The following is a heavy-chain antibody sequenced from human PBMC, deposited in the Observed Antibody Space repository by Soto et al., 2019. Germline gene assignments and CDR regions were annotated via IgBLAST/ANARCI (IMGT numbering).Heavy chain of an antibody. CDR3: ARSTGTRTYYYYGMDV. J-gene: IGHJ6*02. Sequence: QVQLVESGGGVVQPGRSLRLSCAASGFTFSSYAMHWVRQAPGKGLEWVAVISYDGSNKYYADSVKGRFTISRDNSKNTLYLQMNSRRAEDTAVYYCARSTGTRTYYYYGMDVWGQGTTVTVSS. CDR2: ISYDGSNK. V-gene: IGHV3-30-3*01. CDR1: GFTFSSYA. D-gene: IGHD1-1*01.